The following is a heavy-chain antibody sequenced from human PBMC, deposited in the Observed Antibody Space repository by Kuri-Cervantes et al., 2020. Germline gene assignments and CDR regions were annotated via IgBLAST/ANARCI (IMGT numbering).Heavy chain of an antibody. J-gene: IGHJ3*02. D-gene: IGHD4-23*01. V-gene: IGHV3-11*01. CDR3: ARERYGGIPDAFDI. Sequence: GESLKISCAASGFTFSDYYMSWIRQAPGKGLEWVSYISSSGSTIYYADSVKGRFTISRDNAKNSLYLQMNSLRAEDTAVYYCARERYGGIPDAFDIWGQGTMVTVSS. CDR1: GFTFSDYY. CDR2: ISSSGSTI.